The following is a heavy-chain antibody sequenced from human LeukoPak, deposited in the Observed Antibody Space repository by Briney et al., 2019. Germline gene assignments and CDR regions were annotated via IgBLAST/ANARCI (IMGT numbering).Heavy chain of an antibody. CDR3: ARAIYDSSGYYRYFDL. Sequence: ASVKVSCKASGYTFTSYGISWVRQAPGQGLEWMGWISAYNGNTNYARKLQGRVTMTTDTSTSTAYMELRSLRSDDTAVYYCARAIYDSSGYYRYFDLWGRGTLVTVSS. J-gene: IGHJ2*01. CDR1: GYTFTSYG. CDR2: ISAYNGNT. V-gene: IGHV1-18*01. D-gene: IGHD3-22*01.